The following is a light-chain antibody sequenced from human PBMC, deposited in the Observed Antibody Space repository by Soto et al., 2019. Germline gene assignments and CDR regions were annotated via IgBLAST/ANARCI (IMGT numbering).Light chain of an antibody. CDR3: SSYTDFNLYV. Sequence: QSVLSQAASVYGSPGQSISITRNGKSSDVGGYNYVSWYQHQPGKAPKLVIFDVGGRPSGISNRFSGSKSGNTASLTISGLRPEDEADYYFSSYTDFNLYVFGPGTRSPS. J-gene: IGLJ1*01. V-gene: IGLV2-14*03. CDR2: DVG. CDR1: SSDVGGYNY.